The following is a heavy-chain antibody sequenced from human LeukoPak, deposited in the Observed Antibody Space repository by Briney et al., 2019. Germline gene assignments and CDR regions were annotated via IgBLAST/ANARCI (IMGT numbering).Heavy chain of an antibody. V-gene: IGHV1-69*06. CDR1: GGTFSSYA. Sequence: SVKVSCKASGGTFSSYAISWVRQAPGQGLEWMGGIIPIFGTANYAQKFQGRVTITADKSTSTAYMELSSLRSEDTAVYYCARDKDYYGSGSYYHMDVWGKGTTVTVPS. J-gene: IGHJ6*03. CDR3: ARDKDYYGSGSYYHMDV. CDR2: IIPIFGTA. D-gene: IGHD3-10*01.